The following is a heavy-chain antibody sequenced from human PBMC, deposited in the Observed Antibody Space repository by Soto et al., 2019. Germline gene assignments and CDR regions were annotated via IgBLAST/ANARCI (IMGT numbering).Heavy chain of an antibody. CDR1: GGSVSSGSYY. V-gene: IGHV4-61*01. CDR2: IYYSGST. Sequence: PSETLSLTCTVSGGSVSSGSYYWSWIRQPPGKGLEWIGYIYYSGSTNYNPSLKSRVTISVDTSKNQFSLKLSSVTAADTAVYYCARESLRFLEWLPPNYYDMDVWGQGTTVTVSS. J-gene: IGHJ6*02. D-gene: IGHD3-3*01. CDR3: ARESLRFLEWLPPNYYDMDV.